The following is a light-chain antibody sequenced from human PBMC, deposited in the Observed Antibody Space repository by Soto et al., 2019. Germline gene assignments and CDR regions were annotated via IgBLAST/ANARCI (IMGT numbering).Light chain of an antibody. V-gene: IGLV1-44*01. Sequence: QSVLTQPASVSGSPGQSVTISCTGTNSDVGGYDYVSWYQQYPGKAPKLLIYSNNQRPSGVPDRFSGSKSGTSASLAISGLQSEDEADYHCAAWDDSLNGPVFGGGTKLTVL. CDR3: AAWDDSLNGPV. CDR2: SNN. J-gene: IGLJ3*02. CDR1: NSDVGGYDY.